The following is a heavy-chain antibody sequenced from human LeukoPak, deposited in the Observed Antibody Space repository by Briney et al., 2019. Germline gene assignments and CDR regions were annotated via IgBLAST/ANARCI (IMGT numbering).Heavy chain of an antibody. Sequence: GGSLRLSCAASGFTFSGSAMHWVRQASGKGVEWVGRIRSKANSYATAYAASVKGRFTISRDDSKNTAYLQMNSLKTEDTAVYYCTRLSSGWSYSFDYWGQGTLVTVSS. CDR2: IRSKANSYAT. CDR3: TRLSSGWSYSFDY. J-gene: IGHJ4*02. CDR1: GFTFSGSA. V-gene: IGHV3-73*01. D-gene: IGHD6-19*01.